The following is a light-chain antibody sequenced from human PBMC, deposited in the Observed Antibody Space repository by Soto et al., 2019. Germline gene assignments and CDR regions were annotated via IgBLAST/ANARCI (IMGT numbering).Light chain of an antibody. CDR2: EVN. V-gene: IGLV2-23*02. CDR1: SSVVGSYNL. Sequence: QSVLTQPASVSGSPGQSITISCTGTSSVVGSYNLVSWYQQLPGKAPKVIICEVNKRPSGVSYRFSGSKSGNTASLTISGLQTEDEADYYCCSYEGTVAYVFGTRTKVTDL. CDR3: CSYEGTVAYV. J-gene: IGLJ1*01.